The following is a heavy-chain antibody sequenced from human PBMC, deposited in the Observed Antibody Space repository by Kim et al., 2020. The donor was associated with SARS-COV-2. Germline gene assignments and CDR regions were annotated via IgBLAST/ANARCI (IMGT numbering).Heavy chain of an antibody. CDR2: ISGSGGST. Sequence: GGSLRLSCAASGFTFGTYAMSWVRQAPGKGLEWASGISGSGGSTYYADSVKGRFTISRDSSKNTLYLQMNSLTADDTALYYCARTRSCSSSSCYVDYWGRGTLVTVSS. D-gene: IGHD2-2*01. CDR3: ARTRSCSSSSCYVDY. J-gene: IGHJ4*02. V-gene: IGHV3-23*01. CDR1: GFTFGTYA.